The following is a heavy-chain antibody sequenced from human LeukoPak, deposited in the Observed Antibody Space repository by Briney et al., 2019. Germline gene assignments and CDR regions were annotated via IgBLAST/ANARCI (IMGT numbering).Heavy chain of an antibody. CDR1: GDSISNHNYF. D-gene: IGHD6-19*01. V-gene: IGHV4-39*01. J-gene: IGHJ4*02. Sequence: KSSETLSLTCTVSGDSISNHNYFWDWIRQTQGTGLEWIANIHYIGSTYYNPSLKSRVTISLDKSKNQFSLKVNSVIAADTAVYYCAKTVPYSSGWRATFDHWGQGTLFTVSS. CDR3: AKTVPYSSGWRATFDH. CDR2: IHYIGST.